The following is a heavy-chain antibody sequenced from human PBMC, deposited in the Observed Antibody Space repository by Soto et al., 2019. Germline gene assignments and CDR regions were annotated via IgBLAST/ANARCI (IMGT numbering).Heavy chain of an antibody. D-gene: IGHD3-10*01. CDR3: ARRERYYGSPGWFDP. V-gene: IGHV4-39*01. J-gene: IGHJ5*01. Sequence: PSETLSLSCAVSGATLNDFAYYLGWIRQPPGKGLEWIGTVYYNENTYYNPSLRSRVAISVDTAKNQFSLNLRSVTAADTAVYFCARRERYYGSPGWFDPWGQGNLVTVSS. CDR2: VYYNENT. CDR1: GATLNDFAYY.